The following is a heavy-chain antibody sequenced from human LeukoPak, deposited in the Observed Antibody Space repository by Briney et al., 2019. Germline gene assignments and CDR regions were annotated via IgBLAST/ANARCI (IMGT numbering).Heavy chain of an antibody. V-gene: IGHV1-18*01. D-gene: IGHD2-15*01. Sequence: GASVKVSCKASGYTFASYVISWVRQAPGQGLECMGWIRGHNGDTNYAQNFQDRVTMTTDTSTNTAYMEMRSLRSDDTAIYYCARDGWWDPNRHAFDLWGQGTVVTVSS. CDR1: GYTFASYV. CDR3: ARDGWWDPNRHAFDL. J-gene: IGHJ3*01. CDR2: IRGHNGDT.